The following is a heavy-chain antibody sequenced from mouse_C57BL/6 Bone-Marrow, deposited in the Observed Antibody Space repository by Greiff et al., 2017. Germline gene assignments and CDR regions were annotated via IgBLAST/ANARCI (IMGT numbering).Heavy chain of an antibody. CDR3: ARRGGGRDY. J-gene: IGHJ3*01. CDR1: GYTFTDYY. Sequence: EVQLQQSGPELVKPGASVKISCKASGYTFTDYYMNWVKQSHGKSLEWIGVINPYNGGTSYNQKFKGKATLTVDKSSSTAYMELNSLTSEDSAVYYCARRGGGRDYWGQGTLDTVSA. CDR2: INPYNGGT. D-gene: IGHD1-1*02. V-gene: IGHV1-19*01.